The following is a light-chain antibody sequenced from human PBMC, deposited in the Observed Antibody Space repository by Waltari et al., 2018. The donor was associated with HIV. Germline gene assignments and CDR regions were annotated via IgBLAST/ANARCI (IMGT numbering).Light chain of an antibody. CDR1: TSDVGGYYY. Sequence: QSALTQPASVSGSPGQSITISCTGPTSDVGGYYYVSWYQQHPGNAPNLLIYEVTNRPSGVSNRFSGSKSGNTASLTISGLQADDEADYYCSSYTSSSTVVFGGGTKLTVL. J-gene: IGLJ2*01. V-gene: IGLV2-14*01. CDR3: SSYTSSSTVV. CDR2: EVT.